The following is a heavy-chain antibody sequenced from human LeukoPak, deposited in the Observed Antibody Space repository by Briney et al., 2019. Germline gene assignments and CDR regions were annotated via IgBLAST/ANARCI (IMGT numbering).Heavy chain of an antibody. J-gene: IGHJ4*02. V-gene: IGHV1-69*13. D-gene: IGHD4-17*01. CDR2: IIPIFGTA. CDR1: GGTFSSYA. Sequence: SVKVSCKASGGTFSSYAISWVRQAPGQGLEWMGGIIPIFGTANYAQKFQGRVMITADESTSTAYMELSSLRSEDTAVYYCARVLASPPYDSGDYVFPLGGRGPGVTVSS. CDR3: ARVLASPPYDSGDYVFPL.